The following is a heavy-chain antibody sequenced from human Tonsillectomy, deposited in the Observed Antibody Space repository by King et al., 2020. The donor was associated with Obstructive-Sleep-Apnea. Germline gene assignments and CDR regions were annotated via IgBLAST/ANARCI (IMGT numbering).Heavy chain of an antibody. Sequence: LQLQESGPGLVKPSETLSLMCTVSGDSISRSNYYWGWIRQPPGKGLEWIGSIFYSGGTYYNPSLKSRVTISVDTSKNQFSLKLTSVPAADTAVYYCARIQGAPLAINIWGQGTLVTVSS. V-gene: IGHV4-39*07. CDR2: IFYSGGT. D-gene: IGHD1-26*01. J-gene: IGHJ3*02. CDR3: ARIQGAPLAINI. CDR1: GDSISRSNYY.